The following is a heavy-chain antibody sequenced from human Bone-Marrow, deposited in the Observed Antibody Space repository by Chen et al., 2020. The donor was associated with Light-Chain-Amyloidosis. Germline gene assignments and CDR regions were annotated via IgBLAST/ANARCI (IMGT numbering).Heavy chain of an antibody. J-gene: IGHJ1*01. Sequence: EVQLLESGGGLVQPGGSLRLSCAASGFTFSNYAMSWVRQAPGKGREWVSLIGDSGDNTYYADSVKGRFTISRGNSNNTMYLQMNSLRVEDTAVYYWVKDGGVGARHLHHWGQGTLVTVSS. CDR1: GFTFSNYA. V-gene: IGHV3-23*01. CDR2: IGDSGDNT. CDR3: VKDGGVGARHLHH. D-gene: IGHD1-26*01.